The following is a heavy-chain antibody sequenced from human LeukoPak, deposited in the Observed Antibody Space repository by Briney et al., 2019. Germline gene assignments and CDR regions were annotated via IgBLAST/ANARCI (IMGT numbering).Heavy chain of an antibody. Sequence: GGSLRLSCAASGFTFDDYAMHWVRQAPGKGLEWVSGISWNSGSIGYTDSVKGRFTISRDNAKNSLYLQMNSLRAEDTASYYCAKARRYYYDSSGPLDYWGQGTLVTVSS. CDR3: AKARRYYYDSSGPLDY. CDR1: GFTFDDYA. CDR2: ISWNSGSI. V-gene: IGHV3-9*01. D-gene: IGHD3-22*01. J-gene: IGHJ4*02.